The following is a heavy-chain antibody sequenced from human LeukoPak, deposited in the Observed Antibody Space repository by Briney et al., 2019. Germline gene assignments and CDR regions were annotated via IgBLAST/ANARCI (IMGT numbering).Heavy chain of an antibody. J-gene: IGHJ4*02. CDR2: ISWDGGST. CDR3: AKDMMGMVRGAYFFDY. V-gene: IGHV3-43*01. D-gene: IGHD3-10*01. Sequence: GGSLRLSCGASGFTFDDYTMHWVRQAPGKGLEWVSLISWDGGSTYYADSVKGRFTISRDNSKNSLYLQMNSLRTEDTALYYCAKDMMGMVRGAYFFDYWGQGTLVTVSS. CDR1: GFTFDDYT.